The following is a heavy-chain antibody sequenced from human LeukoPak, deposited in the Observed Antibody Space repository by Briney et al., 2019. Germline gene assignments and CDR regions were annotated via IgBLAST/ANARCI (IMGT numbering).Heavy chain of an antibody. J-gene: IGHJ6*02. D-gene: IGHD6-13*01. V-gene: IGHV4-39*01. CDR3: ARSGQQLVLGYYYYGMDV. CDR2: IYYSGST. CDR1: GGSISSSSYY. Sequence: SETLSLTCTVSGGSISSSSYYWGWIRQPPGKGLEWIGSIYYSGSTYYNPSLKSRVTISVDTSKNRFSLKLSSVTAADTAVYYCARSGQQLVLGYYYYGMDVWGQGTTVTVSS.